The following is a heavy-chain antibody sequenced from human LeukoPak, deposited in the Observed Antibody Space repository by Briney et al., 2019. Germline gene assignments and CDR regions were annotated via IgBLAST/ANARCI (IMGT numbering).Heavy chain of an antibody. V-gene: IGHV3-53*01. J-gene: IGHJ4*02. D-gene: IGHD4-17*01. CDR3: ARGGGGDYGWDFDY. CDR2: IYSGGRT. CDR1: GFTVSTNY. Sequence: GGSLRLSCAASGFTVSTNYMSWVRQAPGKGLEWVSVIYSGGRTYYTDSVKGRFTISRDNSKNTLYLQMDSLRADDTAVYYCARGGGGDYGWDFDYWGQGTLVTVSS.